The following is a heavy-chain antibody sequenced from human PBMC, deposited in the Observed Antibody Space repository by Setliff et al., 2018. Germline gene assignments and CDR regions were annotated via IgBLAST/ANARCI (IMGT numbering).Heavy chain of an antibody. J-gene: IGHJ4*02. CDR1: TFSFSSYW. V-gene: IGHV3-7*03. CDR2: IKQDGSEK. CDR3: VKDRVPDGVWDFDF. D-gene: IGHD2-15*01. Sequence: GGSLRLSCAASTFSFSSYWMSWVRQAPGKGLEWVANIKQDGSEKYYVDSVKGRFTISRDNSKSTLYLQMNSLRAEDTALYYCVKDRVPDGVWDFDFWGQGTLVTVSS.